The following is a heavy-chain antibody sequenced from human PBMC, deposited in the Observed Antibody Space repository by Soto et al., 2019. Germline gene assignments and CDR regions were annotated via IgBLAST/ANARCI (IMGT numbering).Heavy chain of an antibody. J-gene: IGHJ4*02. CDR2: ISGSGGTT. CDR1: GFTFSSYA. Sequence: EVQLLESGGGLVQPGGSLRLSCAASGFTFSSYAMNWVRQAPGKGLEWVSAISGSGGTTYYADSVKGRFTISRDNSKNTLYLEMKGLRAEDTAVYYCAKDGGGGETNAWSHFDYWGQGALVTVSS. CDR3: AKDGGGGETNAWSHFDY. D-gene: IGHD3-16*01. V-gene: IGHV3-23*01.